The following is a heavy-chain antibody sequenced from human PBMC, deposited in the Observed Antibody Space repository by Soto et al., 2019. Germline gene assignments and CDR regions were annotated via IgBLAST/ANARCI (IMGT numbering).Heavy chain of an antibody. CDR1: GGSISSSSYY. CDR2: IYYSGST. Sequence: TLSLTCTVSGGSISSSSYYWGWIRQPPGKGLEWIGSIYYSGSTYYNPSLKSRVTISVDTSKNQFSLKLSSVTAADTAVYYCARRSSSGSHYYYYYYGMDVWGQGTTVTVSS. CDR3: ARRSSSGSHYYYYYYGMDV. V-gene: IGHV4-39*01. J-gene: IGHJ6*02. D-gene: IGHD6-6*01.